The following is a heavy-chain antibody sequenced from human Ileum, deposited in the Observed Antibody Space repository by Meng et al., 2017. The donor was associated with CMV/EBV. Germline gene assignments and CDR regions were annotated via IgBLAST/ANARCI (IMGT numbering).Heavy chain of an antibody. CDR2: ISSRSTYI. V-gene: IGHV3-21*01. Sequence: GGSLRLSCAASGFPFSNFGMHWVRQAPGKGLEWVSSISSRSTYIYYADSVKGRFTISRDNAKNSLYLQMNSLRAEDTAVYYCARGRMTTVPNSDYWGQGTLVTVSS. D-gene: IGHD4-11*01. J-gene: IGHJ4*02. CDR3: ARGRMTTVPNSDY. CDR1: GFPFSNFG.